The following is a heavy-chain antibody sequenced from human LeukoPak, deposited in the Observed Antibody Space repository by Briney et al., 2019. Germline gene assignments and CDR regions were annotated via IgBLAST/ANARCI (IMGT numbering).Heavy chain of an antibody. CDR1: GFTFSSYG. Sequence: GRSLRLSCAASGFTFSSYGMHWVRQAPGKGLEWVAVISYDGSNKYYADSVKGRFTISRDNSKNTLYLQMNSLRAEDTAVYYCAKVSRYGDDREYFQHWGQGTLVTVSS. J-gene: IGHJ1*01. CDR3: AKVSRYGDDREYFQH. D-gene: IGHD4-17*01. CDR2: ISYDGSNK. V-gene: IGHV3-30*18.